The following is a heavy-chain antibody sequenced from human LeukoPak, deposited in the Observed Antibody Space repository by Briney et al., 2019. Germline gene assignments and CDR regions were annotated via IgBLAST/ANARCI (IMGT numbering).Heavy chain of an antibody. CDR1: GFTFSSYW. D-gene: IGHD6-13*01. J-gene: IGHJ4*02. CDR2: MKYEGSEK. CDR3: ARDIEAAGLFLDY. Sequence: GGSLRLSCAASGFTFSSYWMSWVRQAPGKGLEWVANMKYEGSEKYYVDSVKDRFTISRDNAKNSLYLQMNSLRAEDTAVYYCARDIEAAGLFLDYWGQGTLVTVSS. V-gene: IGHV3-7*01.